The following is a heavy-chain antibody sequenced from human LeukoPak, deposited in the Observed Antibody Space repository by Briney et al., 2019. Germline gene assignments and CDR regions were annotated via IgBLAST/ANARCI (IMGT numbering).Heavy chain of an antibody. Sequence: ASVKVSCKASGYTFTGYYMHWVRQAPGQGLEWMGRINPNSGGTNYAQKFRGRVTMTRDTSISTAYMELSRLRSDDTAVYYCARGRGVVVAAAVIDYWGQGTLVTVSS. J-gene: IGHJ4*02. D-gene: IGHD2-15*01. CDR2: INPNSGGT. CDR1: GYTFTGYY. V-gene: IGHV1-2*06. CDR3: ARGRGVVVAAAVIDY.